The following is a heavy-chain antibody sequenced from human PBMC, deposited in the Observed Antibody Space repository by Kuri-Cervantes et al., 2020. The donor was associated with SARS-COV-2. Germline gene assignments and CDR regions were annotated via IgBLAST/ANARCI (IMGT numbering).Heavy chain of an antibody. J-gene: IGHJ4*02. CDR3: ARDTVRGVIRYYFDY. CDR2: IWYDGSNK. V-gene: IGHV3-33*08. Sequence: GSLKISCAASGFTFSSYGMHWVRQAPGKGLEWVAVIWYDGSNKYYADSVKGRFTISRDNSKNTLYLQMNSLRAEDTAVYYCARDTVRGVIRYYFDYWGQGTLVTVSS. CDR1: GFTFSSYG. D-gene: IGHD3-16*02.